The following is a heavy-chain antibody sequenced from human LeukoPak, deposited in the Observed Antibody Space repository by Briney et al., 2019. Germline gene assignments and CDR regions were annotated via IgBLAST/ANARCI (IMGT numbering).Heavy chain of an antibody. CDR1: GFTFSSYW. CDR2: IKQDGSEK. J-gene: IGHJ6*03. Sequence: GGSLRLSCAASGFTFSSYWMSWVRQAPGKGLEWVANIKQDGSEKYYVDSVKGRFTISRDNAKNSLYLQMNSLRAEDTAVYYCARGIAVALPLYYYYYYMDVWGKGTTVTVSS. D-gene: IGHD6-19*01. CDR3: ARGIAVALPLYYYYYYMDV. V-gene: IGHV3-7*04.